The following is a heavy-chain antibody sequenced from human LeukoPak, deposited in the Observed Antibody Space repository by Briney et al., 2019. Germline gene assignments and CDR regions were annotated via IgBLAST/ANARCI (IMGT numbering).Heavy chain of an antibody. D-gene: IGHD6-19*01. V-gene: IGHV4-39*01. CDR3: ARHIRDRAVAQYFDY. CDR2: MYYSGST. J-gene: IGHJ4*02. Sequence: PSETLSLTCTVSDGSIISVTSYWGWIRQPPGKGLEWIVSMYYSGSTFYNPSLKSRVTISLDTSKNQFSLNLSTVTAADTAVYYCARHIRDRAVAQYFDYWGQGTLVTVSS. CDR1: DGSIISVTSY.